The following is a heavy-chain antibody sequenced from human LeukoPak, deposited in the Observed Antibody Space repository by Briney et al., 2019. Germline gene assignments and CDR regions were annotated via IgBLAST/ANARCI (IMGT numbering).Heavy chain of an antibody. J-gene: IGHJ6*04. V-gene: IGHV5-10-1*01. CDR3: ARLWWFGEFV. D-gene: IGHD3-10*01. Sequence: GESLKISCTGSGYSFTSYWISWARQMPGKGLEWMGRIDPSDSYTNYSPSFQGHITISADKSISTAYLQWSSLKASDTAVYYCARLWWFGEFVWGKGTTVTVSS. CDR2: IDPSDSYT. CDR1: GYSFTSYW.